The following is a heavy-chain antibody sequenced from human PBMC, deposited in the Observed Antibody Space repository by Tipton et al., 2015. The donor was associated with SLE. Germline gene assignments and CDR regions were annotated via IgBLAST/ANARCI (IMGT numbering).Heavy chain of an antibody. Sequence: SLRLSCAASGFTFSSYAMHWVRQAPGKGLEWVSTITGSGGSTYDADSVKGRFTISRDNSKNTVYLRMNSLRSEDTAVYYCARSLFWSGSWHDAFDLWGQGTLVTVSS. V-gene: IGHV3-23*01. CDR1: GFTFSSYA. CDR3: ARSLFWSGSWHDAFDL. D-gene: IGHD3-3*01. J-gene: IGHJ3*01. CDR2: ITGSGGST.